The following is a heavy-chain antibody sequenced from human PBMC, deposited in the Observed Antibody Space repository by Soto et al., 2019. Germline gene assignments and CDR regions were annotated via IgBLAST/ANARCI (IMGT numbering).Heavy chain of an antibody. Sequence: SVKVSCKASGFTFTSSAVQWVRQARGQRLEWIGWIVVGSGNTNYAQKFQERVTITRDMSTSTAYMELSSLRSEDTAVYYCAARTQYSSGVNFDYWGQGTLVTVSS. V-gene: IGHV1-58*01. D-gene: IGHD6-19*01. J-gene: IGHJ4*02. CDR1: GFTFTSSA. CDR3: AARTQYSSGVNFDY. CDR2: IVVGSGNT.